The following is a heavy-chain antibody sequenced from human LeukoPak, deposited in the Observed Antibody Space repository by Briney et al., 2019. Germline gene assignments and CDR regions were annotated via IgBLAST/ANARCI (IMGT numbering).Heavy chain of an antibody. D-gene: IGHD2-15*01. V-gene: IGHV3-7*01. CDR3: AREVEGGSCYGY. J-gene: IGHJ4*02. CDR2: IKQDGSET. Sequence: GGSLRLSCAASGFSFSNFWMGWVRQAPGKGLEWVANIKQDGSETYYVDSVKGRLTISRDNAKNSLYLQMNSLRAEDTAVYYCAREVEGGSCYGYWGQGTLVTVSS. CDR1: GFSFSNFW.